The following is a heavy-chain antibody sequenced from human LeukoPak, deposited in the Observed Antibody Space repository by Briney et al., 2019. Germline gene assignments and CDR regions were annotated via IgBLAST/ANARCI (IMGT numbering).Heavy chain of an antibody. V-gene: IGHV3-74*01. D-gene: IGHD3-16*01. J-gene: IGHJ4*02. Sequence: GGSLRLSCAASGMTFSNHWMHWVRQAPGKGLVWVSLIKTDGRTTIYADSVKGRFTISRDNGKSTLYLQMNSLRADGTAIYYCTTGPSYGYEWWGQGTVVTVSS. CDR3: TTGPSYGYEW. CDR2: IKTDGRTT. CDR1: GMTFSNHW.